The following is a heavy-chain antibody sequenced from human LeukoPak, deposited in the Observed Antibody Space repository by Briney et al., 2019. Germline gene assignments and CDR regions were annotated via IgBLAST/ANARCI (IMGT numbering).Heavy chain of an antibody. CDR2: ISGSGDGT. CDR3: ARAGTIGGGPDY. J-gene: IGHJ4*02. CDR1: GFTFSRYT. D-gene: IGHD3-10*01. V-gene: IGHV3-23*01. Sequence: GGSLRLSCTASGFTFSRYTMTWVRQAPGKGLEWVSAISGSGDGTSYADSLEGRFTISRDNSKNTLYLQMNSLRAEDTAVYYCARAGTIGGGPDYWGQGTLVTVSS.